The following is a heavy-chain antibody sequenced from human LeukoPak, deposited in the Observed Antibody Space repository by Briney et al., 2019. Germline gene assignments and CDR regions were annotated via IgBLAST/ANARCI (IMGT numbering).Heavy chain of an antibody. CDR1: GFNFSSYG. V-gene: IGHV3-30*18. CDR3: TKSSGFGGLFDS. D-gene: IGHD3-22*01. Sequence: GGSLRLSCGASGFNFSSYGMHWVRQSPGKGLEWVALMSVDESKKHYSDSVKGRFTVSRDNSKNTLYLQMNSLRAEDTALYYCTKSSGFGGLFDSWGQGTLVTVSS. J-gene: IGHJ4*02. CDR2: MSVDESKK.